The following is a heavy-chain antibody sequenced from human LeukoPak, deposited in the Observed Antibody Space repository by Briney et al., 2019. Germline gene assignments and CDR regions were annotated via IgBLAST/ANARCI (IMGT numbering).Heavy chain of an antibody. CDR3: AKDYVSGDGYWDFDY. V-gene: IGHV3-53*01. Sequence: GGSLRLSCAASGFNVINTYMSWVRQAPGKRLEWVSVIYSGGSISYADSVKGRFSISRDNSKNTVDLQMNSLRVEDTAVYYCAKDYVSGDGYWDFDYWGQGTLVTVSS. CDR1: GFNVINTY. CDR2: IYSGGSI. D-gene: IGHD5-24*01. J-gene: IGHJ4*02.